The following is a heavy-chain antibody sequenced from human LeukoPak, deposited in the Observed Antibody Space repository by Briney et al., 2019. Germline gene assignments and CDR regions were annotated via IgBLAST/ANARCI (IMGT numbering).Heavy chain of an antibody. D-gene: IGHD6-6*01. Sequence: SETLSLTCTVSGGSISSYYWSWIRQPPGKGLEWIGYIYYSGSTSYNPSLKSRVTISVDTSKNQFSLKLSSVTAADTAVYYCAREGGSSSSEVYWGQGTLVTVSS. CDR1: GGSISSYY. V-gene: IGHV4-59*12. CDR2: IYYSGST. CDR3: AREGGSSSSEVY. J-gene: IGHJ4*02.